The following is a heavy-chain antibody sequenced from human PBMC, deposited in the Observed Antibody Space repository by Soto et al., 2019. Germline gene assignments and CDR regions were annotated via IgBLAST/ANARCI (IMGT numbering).Heavy chain of an antibody. J-gene: IGHJ4*02. CDR1: GGTFSSYA. V-gene: IGHV1-69*13. CDR2: IIPIFGTA. Sequence: SVKVSCKASGGTFSSYAISWVRQAPGQGLEWMGGIIPIFGTANYAQKFQGRVTITADESTSTAYMELSSLRSEDTAVYYCARDYYDSSGYYYPFDYWGQGTMVTVSS. CDR3: ARDYYDSSGYYYPFDY. D-gene: IGHD3-22*01.